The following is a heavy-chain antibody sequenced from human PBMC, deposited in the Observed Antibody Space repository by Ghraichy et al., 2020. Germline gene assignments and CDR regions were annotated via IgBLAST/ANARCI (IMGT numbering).Heavy chain of an antibody. CDR1: GGSISSYY. D-gene: IGHD3-3*01. CDR2: IYYSGST. CDR3: ARVLTHWRGFLEWSAFDI. Sequence: SETLSLTCTVSGGSISSYYWSWIRQPPGKGLEWIGYIYYSGSTNYNPSLKSRVTISVDTSKNQFSLKLSSVTAADTAVYCCARVLTHWRGFLEWSAFDIWGQGTMVTVSS. J-gene: IGHJ3*02. V-gene: IGHV4-59*01.